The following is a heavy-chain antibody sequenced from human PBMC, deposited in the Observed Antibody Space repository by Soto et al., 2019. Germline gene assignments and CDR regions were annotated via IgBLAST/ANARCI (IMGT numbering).Heavy chain of an antibody. CDR1: GGSISSRGYY. CDR3: ATSNWFDP. V-gene: IGHV4-39*01. CDR2: IYYSGST. Sequence: QLQLQESGPGLVKPSETLSLTCTVSGGSISSRGYYWGWIRQPPGKGLEWIGTIYYSGSTYYNPSLKSRVTLSADTSKNQFSLKLSSVTAADTAVYYCATSNWFDPWGQGTLVTVSS. J-gene: IGHJ5*02.